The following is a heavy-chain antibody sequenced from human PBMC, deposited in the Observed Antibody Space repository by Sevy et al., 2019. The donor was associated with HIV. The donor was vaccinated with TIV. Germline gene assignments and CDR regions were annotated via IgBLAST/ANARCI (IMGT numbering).Heavy chain of an antibody. Sequence: ETLSLTCSVSGGPISSCYWSWIRQPPGKRLEWIGYIHYSGSTNYNPSLNSRLTISVDTSKNQFSLRLTSVTAADTAVYYCARAPPVRSGDDSLNWFDPWGQGILVTVSS. D-gene: IGHD5-12*01. CDR3: ARAPPVRSGDDSLNWFDP. CDR1: GGPISSCY. CDR2: IHYSGST. V-gene: IGHV4-59*01. J-gene: IGHJ5*02.